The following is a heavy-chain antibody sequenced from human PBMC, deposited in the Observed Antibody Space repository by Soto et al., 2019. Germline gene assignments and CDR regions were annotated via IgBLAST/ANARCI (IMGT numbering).Heavy chain of an antibody. Sequence: SETLSLTCTVSGGSISSYYWSWIRQPPGKGLEWIGYIYCSGSTNYNPSLKSRVTISVDTSKNQFSLKLSSVTAADTAVYYCARDRRITGKGGVIYYYYGMDVWGQGTTVTVSS. J-gene: IGHJ6*02. CDR1: GGSISSYY. CDR2: IYCSGST. CDR3: ARDRRITGKGGVIYYYYGMDV. D-gene: IGHD1-20*01. V-gene: IGHV4-59*01.